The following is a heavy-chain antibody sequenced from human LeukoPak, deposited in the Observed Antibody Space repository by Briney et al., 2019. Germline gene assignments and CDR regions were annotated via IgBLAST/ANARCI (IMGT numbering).Heavy chain of an antibody. V-gene: IGHV3-74*01. J-gene: IGHJ5*02. CDR2: INSDGSST. CDR3: AREPSPADLEHMPNWFDP. CDR1: GFTFSSYW. Sequence: GGSLRLSCAASGFTFSSYWMHWVRQAPGKGLVWVSRINSDGSSTSYADSVKGRFTISRDNAKNSLYLQMNSLRAEDTAVYYCAREPSPADLEHMPNWFDPWGQGTLVTDSS. D-gene: IGHD1/OR15-1a*01.